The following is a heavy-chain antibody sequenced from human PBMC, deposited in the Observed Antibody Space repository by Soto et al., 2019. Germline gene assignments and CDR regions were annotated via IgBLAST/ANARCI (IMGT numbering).Heavy chain of an antibody. CDR1: GGSISSYY. CDR3: ARHVSATRHYYYYHYMDV. CDR2: IYYSGST. J-gene: IGHJ6*03. V-gene: IGHV4-59*08. D-gene: IGHD3-10*01. Sequence: PSETLSLTCTVSGGSISSYYWSWIRQPPGKGLEWIGYIYYSGSTSYNPSLKSRVTISLDTSRNRFSLELSSVTAADTAVYYCARHVSATRHYYYYHYMDVWGKGTTVTVSS.